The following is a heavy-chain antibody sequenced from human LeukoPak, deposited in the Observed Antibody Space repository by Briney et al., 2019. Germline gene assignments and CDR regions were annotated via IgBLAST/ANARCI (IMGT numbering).Heavy chain of an antibody. Sequence: GESLKISCKSSGYTFTGYWIGWVRQMPGQGLEWMGIISPGDSDTRYSPSFQGQVTMSADKSINTAFLQWGSLKASDTAMYYCARGRGATVITNFDYWGQGTLVTVSS. D-gene: IGHD4-23*01. CDR2: ISPGDSDT. CDR3: ARGRGATVITNFDY. J-gene: IGHJ4*02. CDR1: GYTFTGYW. V-gene: IGHV5-51*01.